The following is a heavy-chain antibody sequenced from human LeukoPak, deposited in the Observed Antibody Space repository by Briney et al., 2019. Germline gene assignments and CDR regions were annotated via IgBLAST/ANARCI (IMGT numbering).Heavy chain of an antibody. Sequence: PGGSLRLSCAASEFTFSSYAMSWVRQAPGKGLEWVSAISGCGGSTYYADSVKGRFTISRDNSKNTLYLQMNSLRAEDTAVYYCAKDTTYYYDSSGYRMFDYWGQGTLVTVSS. D-gene: IGHD3-22*01. J-gene: IGHJ4*02. V-gene: IGHV3-23*01. CDR3: AKDTTYYYDSSGYRMFDY. CDR1: EFTFSSYA. CDR2: ISGCGGST.